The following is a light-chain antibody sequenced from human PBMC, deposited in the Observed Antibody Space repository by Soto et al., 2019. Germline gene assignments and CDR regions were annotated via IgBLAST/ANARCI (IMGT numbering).Light chain of an antibody. Sequence: DIQMTQSPSTLSASVGDIVTITCRASQSISDWLAWYQQKPGKVPQLLIYGASRLESGVPSRFSGRGSGTEFTLTISSLEPEDFAVYYCQQRSNWPPSITFGQGTKVDI. CDR2: GAS. CDR1: QSISDW. CDR3: QQRSNWPPSIT. J-gene: IGKJ1*01. V-gene: IGKV1-5*01.